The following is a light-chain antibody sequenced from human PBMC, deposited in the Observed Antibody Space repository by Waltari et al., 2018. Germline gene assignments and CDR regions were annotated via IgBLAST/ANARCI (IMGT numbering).Light chain of an antibody. CDR1: SSNFGANYD. J-gene: IGLJ3*02. CDR2: GNT. CDR3: QSFDSSLSASV. Sequence: QSVLTQPPSMSGAPEQKVTIPCTGGSSNFGANYDVHWYQQFPGTAPKLLIFGNTNRPSGVPGRFSGSRSGTSASLAIAGLQSEDEAVYYCQSFDSSLSASVFGGGTKLTVL. V-gene: IGLV1-40*01.